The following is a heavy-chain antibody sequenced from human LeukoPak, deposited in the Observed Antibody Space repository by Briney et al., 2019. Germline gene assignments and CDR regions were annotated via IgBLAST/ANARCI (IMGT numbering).Heavy chain of an antibody. CDR3: AKQLGYCSDGSCYFPY. CDR2: ISNNGGYT. J-gene: IGHJ4*02. V-gene: IGHV3-23*01. Sequence: GGSLRLSCAASGFTFSSSAMSWVRQAPGKGLEWVSAISNNGGYTYYADSVQGRFTISRDNSKSTLCLQMNSLKAEDTAVYYSAKQLGYCSDGSCYFPYWGQGTLVTVSS. CDR1: GFTFSSSA. D-gene: IGHD2-15*01.